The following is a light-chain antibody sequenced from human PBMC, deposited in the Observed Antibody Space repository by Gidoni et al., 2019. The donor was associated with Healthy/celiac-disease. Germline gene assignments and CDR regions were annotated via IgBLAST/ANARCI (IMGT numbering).Light chain of an antibody. J-gene: IGKJ3*01. Sequence: DIQMTQSPSSLSASVGDRVTITCRASQSISSSLNWYQQKPGKAPKLLIYAASSLQSGVPSRFSGSGSGTDFTLTISSLQPEDFATYYCQQSYSTPQFTFGPGTKVEIK. CDR2: AAS. V-gene: IGKV1-39*01. CDR3: QQSYSTPQFT. CDR1: QSISSS.